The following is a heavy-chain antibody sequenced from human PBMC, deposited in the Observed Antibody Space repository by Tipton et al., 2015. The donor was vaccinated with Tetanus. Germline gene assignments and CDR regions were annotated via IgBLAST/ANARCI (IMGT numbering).Heavy chain of an antibody. D-gene: IGHD3-9*01. Sequence: TLSLTCTVSGDSMTKYYWSWIRQPPGKGLEWISYIFHSGSTNYNPSLKSRVTISMDTSKNQFSLKLTSVTAADTAVYYCARATEHDIMTGYDNWGPGTQVTVSS. V-gene: IGHV4-59*01. CDR1: GDSMTKYY. CDR3: ARATEHDIMTGYDN. J-gene: IGHJ4*02. CDR2: IFHSGST.